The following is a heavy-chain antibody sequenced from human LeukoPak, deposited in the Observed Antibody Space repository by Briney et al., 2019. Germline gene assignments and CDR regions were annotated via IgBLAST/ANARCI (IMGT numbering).Heavy chain of an antibody. Sequence: SVKVSCKASGGTFSSYAITWVRQAPRQGLEWMGGIIPIFGTANYAQKFQGRVTITADESTSTAYMELSSLRSEDTAVYYCARGEGREDIVVVPAAMFDYWGQGTLVTVSS. D-gene: IGHD2-2*01. CDR2: IIPIFGTA. CDR1: GGTFSSYA. CDR3: ARGEGREDIVVVPAAMFDY. V-gene: IGHV1-69*01. J-gene: IGHJ4*02.